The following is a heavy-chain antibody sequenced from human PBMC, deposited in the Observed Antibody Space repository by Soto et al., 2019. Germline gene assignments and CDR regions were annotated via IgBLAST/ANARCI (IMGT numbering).Heavy chain of an antibody. J-gene: IGHJ6*02. V-gene: IGHV4-39*01. Sequence: SDTLSLTCTVPGGSISSSSYYCGWSRQPPGKGLEWIGSIYYSGSTYYNPSLKSRVTISVDTSKNQFSLKLSSVTAADTAVYYCARHGDYGDYSSGMDVWGQGTTVT. D-gene: IGHD4-17*01. CDR2: IYYSGST. CDR1: GGSISSSSYY. CDR3: ARHGDYGDYSSGMDV.